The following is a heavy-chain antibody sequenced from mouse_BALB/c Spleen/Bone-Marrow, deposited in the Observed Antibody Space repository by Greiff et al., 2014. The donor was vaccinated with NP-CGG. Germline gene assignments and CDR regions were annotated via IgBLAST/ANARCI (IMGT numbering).Heavy chain of an antibody. D-gene: IGHD4-1*01. CDR3: ARGGNWDDFDV. CDR1: GFTFSSFG. V-gene: IGHV5-17*02. J-gene: IGHJ1*03. CDR2: ISSGSTVI. Sequence: DVKLVESGGGLVQPGGSRKLSCAASGFTFSSFGMHWVRQAPEKGLEWVAYISSGSTVIFYADTVKGRFTISRDNPKNTLFLQMTSLRSEDTAMYYRARGGNWDDFDVWGTGTTVTVSS.